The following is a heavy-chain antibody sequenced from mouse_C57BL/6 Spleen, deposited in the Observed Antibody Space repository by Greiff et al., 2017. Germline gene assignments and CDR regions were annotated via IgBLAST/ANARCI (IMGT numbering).Heavy chain of an antibody. CDR2: ISSGSSTI. CDR1: GFTFSDYG. CDR3: ARPHYYAMDY. V-gene: IGHV5-17*01. J-gene: IGHJ4*01. Sequence: EVHLVESGGGLVKPGGSLKLSCAASGFTFSDYGMHWVRQAPEKGLEWVAYISSGSSTIYYADTVKGRFTISRDNAKNTLFLQMTSLRSEDTAMYYCARPHYYAMDYWGQGTSVTVSS.